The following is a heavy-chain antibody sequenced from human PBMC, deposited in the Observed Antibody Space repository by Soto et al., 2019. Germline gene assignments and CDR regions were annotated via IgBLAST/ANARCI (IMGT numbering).Heavy chain of an antibody. CDR1: GDSVTNYF. D-gene: IGHD2-8*01. CDR3: ARDTGYCTNGVCPIFDF. Sequence: SETLSLTCTVSGDSVTNYFWSWMRQPPGKGLEWIGHMYHGGRTNYSPSLKSRVTMSLDSSKNQFSLNLSSVTAADTAVYFCARDTGYCTNGVCPIFDFWGQGVPVTLSS. V-gene: IGHV4-59*02. CDR2: MYHGGRT. J-gene: IGHJ4*02.